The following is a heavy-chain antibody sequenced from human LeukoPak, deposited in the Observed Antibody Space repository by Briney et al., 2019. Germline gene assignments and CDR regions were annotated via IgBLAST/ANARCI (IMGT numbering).Heavy chain of an antibody. D-gene: IGHD2-21*02. V-gene: IGHV3-30*04. CDR3: AKDTGGDLYY. Sequence: GGSLRLSCAASGFTFSSYAMHWVRQAPGKGLEWVAVISYDGSNKYYADSVKGRFTISRDNSKNTLYLHMNSLRAEDTAVYYCAKDTGGDLYYWGQGTLVTVSS. CDR1: GFTFSSYA. J-gene: IGHJ4*02. CDR2: ISYDGSNK.